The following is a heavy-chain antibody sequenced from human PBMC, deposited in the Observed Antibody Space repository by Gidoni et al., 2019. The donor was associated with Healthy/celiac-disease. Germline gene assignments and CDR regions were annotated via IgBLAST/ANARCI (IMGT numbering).Heavy chain of an antibody. CDR2: INHSGST. D-gene: IGHD5-12*01. J-gene: IGHJ4*02. CDR1: GGSFSGYY. CDR3: ARGCRSRFIVATITYYFDY. V-gene: IGHV4-34*01. Sequence: QVQLQQWGAGLLKPSETLSLTCAVYGGSFSGYYWSWIRQPPGKGLEWIGEINHSGSTNYNPSLKSRVTISVDTSKNQFSLKLSSVTAADTAVYYCARGCRSRFIVATITYYFDYWGQGTLVTVSS.